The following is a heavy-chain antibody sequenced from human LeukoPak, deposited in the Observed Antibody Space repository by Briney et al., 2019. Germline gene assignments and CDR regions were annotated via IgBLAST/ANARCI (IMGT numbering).Heavy chain of an antibody. CDR2: ISGSGGST. Sequence: GGSLRLSCAASGFTFSSYAMSWVRQAPGKGLEWVSAISGSGGSTYYADSVKGRFTISRDNSKNTLYLQMNSLRAEDTAVYYCARDVVSSWQPGEAFDIWGQGTMVTVSS. CDR1: GFTFSSYA. D-gene: IGHD6-13*01. J-gene: IGHJ3*02. CDR3: ARDVVSSWQPGEAFDI. V-gene: IGHV3-23*01.